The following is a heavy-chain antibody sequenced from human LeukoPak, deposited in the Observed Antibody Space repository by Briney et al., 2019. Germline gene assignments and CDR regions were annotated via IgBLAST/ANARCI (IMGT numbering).Heavy chain of an antibody. CDR1: GGSISGYY. V-gene: IGHV4-59*01. J-gene: IGHJ4*02. CDR3: ARRPPAEYSFDS. CDR2: IFYSRST. D-gene: IGHD5-18*01. Sequence: SETLSLTCSVSGGSISGYYWSWIRQPPGKGLEWIGYIFYSRSTSYNPSLRSRVTISVDTSKNQFSLRLSSVTAADTAQYYCARRPPAEYSFDSWGQGTLVTVS.